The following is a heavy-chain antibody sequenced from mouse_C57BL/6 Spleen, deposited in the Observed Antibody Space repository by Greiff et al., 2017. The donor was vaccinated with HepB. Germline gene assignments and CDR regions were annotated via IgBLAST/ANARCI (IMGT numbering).Heavy chain of an antibody. CDR2: IDPSDSYT. CDR1: GYTFTSYW. V-gene: IGHV1-69*01. Sequence: QVQLQQPGAELVMPGASVKLSCKASGYTFTSYWMHWVKQRPGQGLEWIGEIDPSDSYTNYNQKFKGKSTLTVDKSSSTAYMQLSSLTSEDSAVYYCARSVYSNYFAYWGQGTLVTVSA. J-gene: IGHJ3*01. D-gene: IGHD2-5*01. CDR3: ARSVYSNYFAY.